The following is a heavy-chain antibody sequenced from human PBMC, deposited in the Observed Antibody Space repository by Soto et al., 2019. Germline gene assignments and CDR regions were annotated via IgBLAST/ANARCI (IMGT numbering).Heavy chain of an antibody. CDR3: AKGGRQWLVTSDFNY. Sequence: VQLVESGGGVVQPGRSLRLSCAASGFTFSDYAMHWVRQAPGKGLEWVAVVSHDGRNTHYADSVKGRLTISRDSSKNTVSLEITSLRAEDTAVYYCAKGGRQWLVTSDFNYWCQGALVTVSS. CDR1: GFTFSDYA. V-gene: IGHV3-30*18. J-gene: IGHJ4*02. D-gene: IGHD6-19*01. CDR2: VSHDGRNT.